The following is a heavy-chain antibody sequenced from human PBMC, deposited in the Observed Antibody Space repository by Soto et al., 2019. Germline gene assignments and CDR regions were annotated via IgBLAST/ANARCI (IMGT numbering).Heavy chain of an antibody. J-gene: IGHJ4*02. Sequence: GGSLRLSXAASGFTFSSYAMSWVRQAPGKGLEWVSAISGSGGSTYYADSVKGRFTISRDNSKNTLYLQMNSLRAEATAVYYCAKRVDSRGYYPDYWGQGTLVTVSS. CDR2: ISGSGGST. CDR3: AKRVDSRGYYPDY. CDR1: GFTFSSYA. V-gene: IGHV3-23*01. D-gene: IGHD3-22*01.